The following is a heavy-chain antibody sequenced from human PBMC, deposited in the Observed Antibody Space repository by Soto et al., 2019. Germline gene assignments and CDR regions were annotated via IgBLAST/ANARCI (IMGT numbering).Heavy chain of an antibody. D-gene: IGHD1-1*01. CDR2: IVVGSGNT. CDR3: ATFQLEMDYYYYGMDV. V-gene: IGHV1-58*01. Sequence: SVKVSCKASGFTFTSSAVQWVRQARGQRLEWIGWIVVGSGNTNYAQKFQERVTITRDMSTSTAYMELSSLRSEDTAVYYCATFQLEMDYYYYGMDVWGQGTTVTVSS. CDR1: GFTFTSSA. J-gene: IGHJ6*02.